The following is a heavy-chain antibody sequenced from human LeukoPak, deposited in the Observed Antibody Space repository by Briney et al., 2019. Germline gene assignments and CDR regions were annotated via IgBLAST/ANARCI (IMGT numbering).Heavy chain of an antibody. D-gene: IGHD3-10*01. CDR2: INHSGST. J-gene: IGHJ3*02. CDR1: GGSISSSSYY. CDR3: ARLLPRYYGSGSKVFDI. V-gene: IGHV4-39*07. Sequence: SETLSLTCTVSGGSISSSSYYWSWIRQPPGKGLKWIGEINHSGSTNYNPSLKSRVTISVDTSKNQFSLKLSSVTAADTAVYYCARLLPRYYGSGSKVFDIWGQGTMVTVSS.